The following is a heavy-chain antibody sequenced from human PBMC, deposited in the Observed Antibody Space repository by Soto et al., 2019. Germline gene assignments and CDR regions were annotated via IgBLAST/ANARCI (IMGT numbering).Heavy chain of an antibody. J-gene: IGHJ6*02. D-gene: IGHD3-10*01. CDR3: ARARGVTNYYYYGMDV. Sequence: ETLSLTCTVSGGSVSSGSYYWSWIRQPPGKGLEWIGYIYYSGSTNYNPSLKSRVTISVDTSKNQFSLKLSSVTAADTAVYYCARARGVTNYYYYGMDVWGQGTTVTVSS. V-gene: IGHV4-61*01. CDR1: GGSVSSGSYY. CDR2: IYYSGST.